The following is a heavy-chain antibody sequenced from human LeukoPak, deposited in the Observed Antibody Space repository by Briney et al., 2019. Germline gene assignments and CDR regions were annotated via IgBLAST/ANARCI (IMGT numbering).Heavy chain of an antibody. Sequence: PGGSLSLSCAASGFTFSNAWMSWVRQAPGKGLEWVGRIKSKTDGGTTDYAAPVKGRFTISRDDSKNTLYLQMNSLKTEDTAVYYCTTQGNPHYDILTGYYSYYYYYYMDVWGKGTTVTVSS. CDR2: IKSKTDGGTT. J-gene: IGHJ6*03. D-gene: IGHD3-9*01. CDR1: GFTFSNAW. CDR3: TTQGNPHYDILTGYYSYYYYYYMDV. V-gene: IGHV3-15*01.